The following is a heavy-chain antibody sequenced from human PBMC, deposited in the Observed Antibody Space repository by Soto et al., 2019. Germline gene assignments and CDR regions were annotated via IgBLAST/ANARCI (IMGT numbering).Heavy chain of an antibody. CDR2: IYYSGST. D-gene: IGHD2-15*01. CDR1: GGSISSGDYY. CDR3: ARARGARYFDY. V-gene: IGHV4-30-4*01. Sequence: QVQLQESGPGLVKPSQTLSLTCTVSGGSISSGDYYWSWIRQPPGKGLEWIGYIYYSGSTYYNPSLKSRVTXSXHTSKTQFSLKLSSVTAADTAVYYCARARGARYFDYWGQGTLVTVSS. J-gene: IGHJ4*02.